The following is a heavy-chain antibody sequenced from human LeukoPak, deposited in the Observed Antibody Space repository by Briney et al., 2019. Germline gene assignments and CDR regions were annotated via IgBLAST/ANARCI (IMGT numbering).Heavy chain of an antibody. D-gene: IGHD1-26*01. CDR1: GFTFNDYY. J-gene: IGHJ4*02. V-gene: IGHV3-23*01. CDR3: AKYWSGSFVIFDY. Sequence: GGSLRLSCAASGFTFNDYYMSWVRQAPGKGLEWVSAISGSGGSTYYADSVKGRFTISRDNSKNTLYLQMNSLRAEDTAVYYCAKYWSGSFVIFDYWGQGTLVTVSS. CDR2: ISGSGGST.